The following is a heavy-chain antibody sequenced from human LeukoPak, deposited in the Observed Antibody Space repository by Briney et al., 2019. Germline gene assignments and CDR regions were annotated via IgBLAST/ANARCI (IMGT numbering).Heavy chain of an antibody. J-gene: IGHJ4*02. CDR2: IDPSGGST. CDR3: ARGPIAVAPHFDY. V-gene: IGHV1-46*01. Sequence: GASVKVSCKASGYTFTDYSMHWVRQAPGQGLEWMGIIDPSGGSTSYAQKFQGRVTMTRDTSTNTVYMELSSLTSEDTAVYYCARGPIAVAPHFDYWGQGTLVTVSS. CDR1: GYTFTDYS. D-gene: IGHD6-19*01.